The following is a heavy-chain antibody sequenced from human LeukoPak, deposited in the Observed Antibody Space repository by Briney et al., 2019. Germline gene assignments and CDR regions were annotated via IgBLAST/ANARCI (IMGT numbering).Heavy chain of an antibody. J-gene: IGHJ6*02. D-gene: IGHD5-24*01. CDR2: INSSGSST. V-gene: IGHV1-46*01. CDR3: ARDWGPRKMATITGVGATDYYYYYGMDV. Sequence: GSVKVSCKASGYTFTSYYMHWVRQAPGQGLEWMGIINSSGSSTSYAQKFQGRVTMTRDTSTSTVYMELSSLRSEDTAVYYCARDWGPRKMATITGVGATDYYYYYGMDVWGQGTTVTVSS. CDR1: GYTFTSYY.